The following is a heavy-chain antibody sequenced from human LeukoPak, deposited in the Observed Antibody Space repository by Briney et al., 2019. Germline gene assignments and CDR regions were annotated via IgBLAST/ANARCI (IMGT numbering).Heavy chain of an antibody. D-gene: IGHD4-17*01. Sequence: GGSLRLSCAASGFTFSHFWIHWVRQAPGKGLVWVSRIYSDGSDTIYADSVKGRFTSSRDNAKNILYLQMNNLRAEDTAVYYCARMTTVTTEGIWGQGTMVTVSS. CDR1: GFTFSHFW. CDR2: IYSDGSDT. CDR3: ARMTTVTTEGI. V-gene: IGHV3-74*01. J-gene: IGHJ3*02.